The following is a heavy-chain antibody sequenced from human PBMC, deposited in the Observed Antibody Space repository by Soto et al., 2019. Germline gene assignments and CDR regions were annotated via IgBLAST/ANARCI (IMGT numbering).Heavy chain of an antibody. J-gene: IGHJ4*02. CDR1: GGSFSGYY. D-gene: IGHD5-18*01. CDR2: INHSGST. CDR3: ARGEHSYGRLPFDY. Sequence: QVQLQQWGAGLLKPSETLSLTCAVYGGSFSGYYWSWIRQPPGKGLEWIGEINHSGSTNYNPSLKSRVTISVDTPTNQFSLKLSAVAAADTAVYYCARGEHSYGRLPFDYRGQGTLVTVSS. V-gene: IGHV4-34*01.